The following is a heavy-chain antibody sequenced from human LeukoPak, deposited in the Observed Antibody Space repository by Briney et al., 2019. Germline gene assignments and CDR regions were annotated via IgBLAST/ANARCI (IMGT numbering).Heavy chain of an antibody. D-gene: IGHD3-22*01. CDR3: ARRAGDYSHPYDY. CDR2: IYSGGRT. Sequence: GGSLRLSCAASGLTVSSNCMSWVRQAPGKGLEWVSLIYSGGRTYYTDSVKGRFTISRGNSKNTLYLQMNSLRAEDTAVYYCARRAGDYSHPYDYWGQGILVTVSS. J-gene: IGHJ4*02. CDR1: GLTVSSNC. V-gene: IGHV3-53*01.